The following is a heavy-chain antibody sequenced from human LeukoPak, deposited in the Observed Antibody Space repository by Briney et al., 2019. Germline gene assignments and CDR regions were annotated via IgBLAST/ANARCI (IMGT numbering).Heavy chain of an antibody. Sequence: GGSLRLSCVVSGFSLSNNYVSWVRQAPGKGLEWVSVIYSGNTIKYSDSVTGRFTISRDNSKNTVYLQMSSLRAEDTALYYCATIGAGDYRDDGWGQGTLVTVSS. CDR3: ATIGAGDYRDDG. J-gene: IGHJ4*02. V-gene: IGHV3-66*01. D-gene: IGHD3-9*01. CDR1: GFSLSNNY. CDR2: IYSGNTI.